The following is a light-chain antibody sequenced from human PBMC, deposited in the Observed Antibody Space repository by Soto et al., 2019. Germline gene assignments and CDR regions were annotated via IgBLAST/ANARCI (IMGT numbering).Light chain of an antibody. CDR3: QHYGTTPWT. V-gene: IGKV3-20*01. Sequence: ETVLTQSPGTLSLSPGERVTLSCRASQSVCSRCFAWYQQKTGQSPRLLIYGSSTRATGIPDRFSGSGSGTDFTLTISRLEPEDFSVYYCQHYGTTPWTFGQGTKVGIK. J-gene: IGKJ1*01. CDR1: QSVCSRC. CDR2: GSS.